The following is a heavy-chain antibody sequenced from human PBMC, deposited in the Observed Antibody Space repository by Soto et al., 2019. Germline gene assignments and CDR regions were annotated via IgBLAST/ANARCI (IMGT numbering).Heavy chain of an antibody. CDR2: IHAYKGDT. V-gene: IGHV1-18*01. CDR1: GFTFTNYG. CDR3: ARDRSTNDY. J-gene: IGHJ4*02. Sequence: QVQLVQSGGEVKKPGTSVKVSCKASGFTFTNYGISWVRQAPGQGLEGMGWIHAYKGDTDYAQKFQGRVTMTTDTSTSTAYMELRSLTSDDTAVYYCARDRSTNDYWGQGTLVTVSS.